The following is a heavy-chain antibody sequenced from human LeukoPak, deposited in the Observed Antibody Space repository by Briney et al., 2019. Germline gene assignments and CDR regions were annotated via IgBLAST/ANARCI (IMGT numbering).Heavy chain of an antibody. CDR3: AKAASNSVLRYFDWLFLHYFDY. D-gene: IGHD3-9*01. Sequence: GGSLRLSCAASGITFSSYAMSWVRQAPGKGLEWVSGVSGGGDTTYYSDSVKGRFTISRDNSKNTLYLQMNSLRAEDTAVYYCAKAASNSVLRYFDWLFLHYFDYWGQGTLVTVSS. CDR1: GITFSSYA. CDR2: VSGGGDTT. J-gene: IGHJ4*02. V-gene: IGHV3-23*01.